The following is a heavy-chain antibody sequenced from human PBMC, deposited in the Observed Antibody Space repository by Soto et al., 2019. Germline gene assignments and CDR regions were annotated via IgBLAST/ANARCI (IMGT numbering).Heavy chain of an antibody. CDR3: ARESFNSFDI. J-gene: IGHJ3*02. Sequence: SETLSLTCTVSGDSIRSYYWSWIRQPPGKGLEWITYLYYTGITTYNPSLKSRVTISLDSSQNQFSLQLSSVTAADTAVYYCARESFNSFDIWGQGTMVTVSS. V-gene: IGHV4-59*01. CDR2: LYYTGIT. CDR1: GDSIRSYY.